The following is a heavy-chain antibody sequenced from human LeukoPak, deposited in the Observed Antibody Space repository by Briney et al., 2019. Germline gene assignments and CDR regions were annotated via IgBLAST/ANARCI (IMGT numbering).Heavy chain of an antibody. CDR3: RGTGSNWFDP. V-gene: IGHV4-30-2*01. Sequence: PSQTLSLTCTVSGGSISSGGYYWSWIRQPPGKGLEWIGYIYHSGSTYYNPSLKSRVTISVDRSKNQFSLKLSSVTAADTAVYYCRGTGSNWFDPWGQGTLVTVSS. CDR1: GGSISSGGYY. CDR2: IYHSGST. D-gene: IGHD1-1*01. J-gene: IGHJ5*02.